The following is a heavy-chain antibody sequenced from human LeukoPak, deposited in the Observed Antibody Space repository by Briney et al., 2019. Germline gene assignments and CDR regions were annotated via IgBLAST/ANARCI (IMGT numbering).Heavy chain of an antibody. V-gene: IGHV4-39*01. D-gene: IGHD5-24*01. J-gene: IGHJ4*02. CDR3: ARSLGDGDTPFDL. CDR1: GGSITSRSFY. CDR2: IYYSGST. Sequence: SETLSLTCTVSGGSITSRSFYWGWIRQSPGKGLQWIGSIYYSGSTYFDPSLESRVTISGDTSKNQVSLRLTSVTAADTAVYFCARSLGDGDTPFDLWGQGSLVIVSS.